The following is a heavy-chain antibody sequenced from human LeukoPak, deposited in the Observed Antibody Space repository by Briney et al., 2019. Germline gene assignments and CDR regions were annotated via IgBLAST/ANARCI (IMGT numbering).Heavy chain of an antibody. Sequence: ASVKVSCKVSGYTLTELSMHWVRQAPGKGREWMGGCDPEDGETIYAQKFQGRVTMTEDTSTDTAYMELSSLRSEDTAVYYCATSSLSYYYDISGYSFSFDYWGQGTLVTVSS. CDR3: ATSSLSYYYDISGYSFSFDY. CDR1: GYTLTELS. CDR2: CDPEDGET. V-gene: IGHV1-24*01. D-gene: IGHD3-22*01. J-gene: IGHJ4*02.